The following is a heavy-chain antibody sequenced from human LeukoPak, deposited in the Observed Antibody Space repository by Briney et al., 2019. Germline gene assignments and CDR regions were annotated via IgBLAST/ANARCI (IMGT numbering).Heavy chain of an antibody. Sequence: ASVRVSCKASGYAFTSYDINWVRQATGQGLEWMGWMNPNSGNTGYAQKFQGRVTMTRNTSISTAYMELSSLRSEDTAVYYCAFGVWGSYRYGSYFDYWGQGTLVTVSS. D-gene: IGHD3-16*02. CDR3: AFGVWGSYRYGSYFDY. CDR2: MNPNSGNT. CDR1: GYAFTSYD. J-gene: IGHJ4*02. V-gene: IGHV1-8*01.